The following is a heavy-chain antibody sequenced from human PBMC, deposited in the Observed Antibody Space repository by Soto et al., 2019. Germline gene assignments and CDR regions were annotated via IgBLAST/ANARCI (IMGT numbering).Heavy chain of an antibody. CDR2: ISGSGVST. V-gene: IGHV3-23*01. Sequence: GGSLRLSCAASGFTFSSYVMSWVRQAPGKGLEWVSAISGSGVSTYYADSVKGRFTISRDNSKSTLYMQMNSLRAEDTAIYYCARQNWNYDYWGQGTQITVSS. J-gene: IGHJ4*02. D-gene: IGHD1-7*01. CDR3: ARQNWNYDY. CDR1: GFTFSSYV.